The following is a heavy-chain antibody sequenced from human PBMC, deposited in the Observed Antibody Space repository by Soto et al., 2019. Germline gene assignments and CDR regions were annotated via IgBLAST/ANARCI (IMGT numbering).Heavy chain of an antibody. Sequence: NPSETLSLTCTVSGGSISSGGYYWSWIRQHPGKGLEWIGYIYYSGSTYYNPSLKSRVTISVDTSKNQFSLELSSVTAADTAVYYCARVAKLGTVTKEDYYYYYGMDVWGQGTTVTVSS. D-gene: IGHD4-17*01. V-gene: IGHV4-31*02. CDR1: GGSISSGGYY. CDR3: ARVAKLGTVTKEDYYYYYGMDV. CDR2: IYYSGST. J-gene: IGHJ6*02.